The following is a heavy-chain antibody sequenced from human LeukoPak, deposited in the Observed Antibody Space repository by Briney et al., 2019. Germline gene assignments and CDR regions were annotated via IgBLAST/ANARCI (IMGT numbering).Heavy chain of an antibody. CDR2: ISSSSSYI. CDR1: GFTFSSYG. CDR3: ARVNYDFWSGTRGGAFDI. J-gene: IGHJ3*02. Sequence: GGSLRLSCAASGFTFSSYGMNWVRQAPGKGLEWVSSISSSSSYIYYADSVKGRFTISRDNAKNSLYLQMNSLRAEDTAVYYCARVNYDFWSGTRGGAFDIWGQGTMVTVSS. D-gene: IGHD3-3*01. V-gene: IGHV3-21*01.